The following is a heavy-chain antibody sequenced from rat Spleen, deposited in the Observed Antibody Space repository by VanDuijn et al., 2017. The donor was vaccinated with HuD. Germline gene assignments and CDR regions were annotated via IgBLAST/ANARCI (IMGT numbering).Heavy chain of an antibody. CDR1: GFTFSNYG. D-gene: IGHD4-3*01. J-gene: IGHJ2*01. CDR3: VREDLGVDY. V-gene: IGHV5-19*01. CDR2: IIYDGSRT. Sequence: EVQLVESGGGLVQPGRSLKLSCAASGFTFSNYGMHWIRQAPTKGLEWVATIIYDGSRTYYRDSVKGRFTISRDNAQNTLYLQMSKLGSEDTAIYYCVREDLGVDYWGQGVMVTVSS.